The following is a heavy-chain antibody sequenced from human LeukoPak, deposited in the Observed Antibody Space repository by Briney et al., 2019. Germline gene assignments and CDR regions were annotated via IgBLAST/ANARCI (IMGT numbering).Heavy chain of an antibody. CDR2: IYHSGST. D-gene: IGHD2-15*01. J-gene: IGHJ3*02. V-gene: IGHV4-30-2*01. CDR1: GGSISSGGYS. Sequence: SQTLSLTRAVSGGSISSGGYSWSWIRQPPGKGLEWIGYIYHSGSTYYNPSLKSRVTISVDGSKDQFSLKLSSVTAADTAVYYCASSERGRYCSGGSCQPDAFDIWGQGTMVTVSS. CDR3: ASSERGRYCSGGSCQPDAFDI.